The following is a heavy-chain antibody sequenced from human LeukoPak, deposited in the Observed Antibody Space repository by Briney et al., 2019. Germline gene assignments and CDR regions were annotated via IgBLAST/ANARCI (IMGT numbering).Heavy chain of an antibody. CDR1: GYTFTSYG. CDR2: ISAYNGNT. Sequence: ASVKVFCKASGYTFTSYGISWVRQAPGQGLEWMGWISAYNGNTNYAQKPQGRVTMTTDTSTSTAYMELRSLRSDDTAVYYCARNAADYYDSSGYYEGDWFDPWGQGTLVTVSS. CDR3: ARNAADYYDSSGYYEGDWFDP. V-gene: IGHV1-18*01. J-gene: IGHJ5*02. D-gene: IGHD3-22*01.